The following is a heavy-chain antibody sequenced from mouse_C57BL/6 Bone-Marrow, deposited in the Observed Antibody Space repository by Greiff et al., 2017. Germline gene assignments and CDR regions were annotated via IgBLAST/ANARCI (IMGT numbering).Heavy chain of an antibody. CDR2: IHPSDSDT. Sequence: QVQLKQPGAELVKPGASVKVSCKASGYTFTSYWMHWVKQRPGQGLEWIGRIHPSDSDTNYNQKFKGKATITADTSSNTAYLQLSSLTSEDTAIYYCAPYGPEAFAYWGQGTLGTVSA. V-gene: IGHV1-74*01. CDR3: APYGPEAFAY. CDR1: GYTFTSYW. J-gene: IGHJ3*01. D-gene: IGHD1-1*02.